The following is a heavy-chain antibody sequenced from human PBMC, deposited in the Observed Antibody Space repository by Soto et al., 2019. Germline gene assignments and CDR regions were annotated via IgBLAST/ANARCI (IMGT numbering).Heavy chain of an antibody. J-gene: IGHJ6*03. D-gene: IGHD3-3*01. Sequence: GGSLRLSCAASGFTVSSNYMSWVRQAPGKGLEWVSVIYSGGSTYYEDPVRGGFPISRHNSKNTLYLQMNSLRAEDTAVYYCASKYDFWSGYYTGDYYYYYMDVWGKGTTVTVSS. CDR1: GFTVSSNY. V-gene: IGHV3-53*04. CDR3: ASKYDFWSGYYTGDYYYYYMDV. CDR2: IYSGGST.